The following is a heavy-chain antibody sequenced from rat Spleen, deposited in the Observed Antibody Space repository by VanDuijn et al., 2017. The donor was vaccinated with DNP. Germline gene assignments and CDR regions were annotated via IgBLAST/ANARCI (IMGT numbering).Heavy chain of an antibody. Sequence: EVQLVESGGDLVQPGRSLKLFCAASGFTFSDYYKAWIRQAPAKGLEWVAYIGSAAYAPYYGDSVKGRFTISRDNAKSTLYLQMNSLRSEDMATYYCVRWNSGHFDYWGQGVMVTVSS. V-gene: IGHV5-22*01. J-gene: IGHJ2*01. D-gene: IGHD4-3*01. CDR1: GFTFSDYY. CDR3: VRWNSGHFDY. CDR2: IGSAAYAP.